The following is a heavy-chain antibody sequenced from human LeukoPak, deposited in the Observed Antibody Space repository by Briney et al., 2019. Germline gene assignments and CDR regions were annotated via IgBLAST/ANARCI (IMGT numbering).Heavy chain of an antibody. Sequence: SETLSLTCTVSGGSVSSSSYYWAWIRQPPGKGLEWIGSVYYDGGTSYSPSLKSRVTISVDRSKNQFSLKLSSVTAADTAVYYCARAKGGYCSSTSCYTGTVFDYWGQGTLVTVSS. CDR3: ARAKGGYCSSTSCYTGTVFDY. V-gene: IGHV4-39*07. CDR1: GGSVSSSSYY. D-gene: IGHD2-2*02. CDR2: VYYDGGT. J-gene: IGHJ4*02.